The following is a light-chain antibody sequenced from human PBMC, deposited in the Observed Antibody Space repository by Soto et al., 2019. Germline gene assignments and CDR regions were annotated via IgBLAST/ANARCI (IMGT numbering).Light chain of an antibody. CDR2: DVT. CDR3: SSYTTSNTLV. J-gene: IGLJ2*01. V-gene: IGLV2-14*03. Sequence: QSALTQPASVSGSPGQSITISCTGTSSDVGAYNVVSWYQQHPGKAPTLMIYDVTNRPSGVSSRFSGSKSGNTASLAISGLQAEDEADYYCSSYTTSNTLVFGGGTKVT. CDR1: SSDVGAYNV.